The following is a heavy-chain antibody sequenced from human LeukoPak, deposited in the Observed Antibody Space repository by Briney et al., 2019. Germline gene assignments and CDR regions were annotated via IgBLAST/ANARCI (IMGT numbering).Heavy chain of an antibody. CDR1: GFTFSISA. CDR2: INSGGDDT. CDR3: AKGYYDILTDYFHNWFNP. J-gene: IGHJ5*02. Sequence: PGGSLRLSCAASGFTFSISAMTWVRQAPGKGLEWVSAINSGGDDTVHADSVKGRLTISRDNSKNTLYLQMNSLGADDTAVYYCAKGYYDILTDYFHNWFNPWGQGTLVIVSS. D-gene: IGHD3-9*01. V-gene: IGHV3-23*01.